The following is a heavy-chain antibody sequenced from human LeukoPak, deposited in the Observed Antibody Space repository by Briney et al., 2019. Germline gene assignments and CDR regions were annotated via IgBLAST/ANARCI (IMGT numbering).Heavy chain of an antibody. V-gene: IGHV4-30-4*01. CDR3: ARARTNYYYDSSGYTTRGGFFDS. Sequence: SETLSLTCTVSGGSISSGDYYWSWIRQPPGKGLEWIGYIYYSGSTYYNPSLKSRVTISVDTSKNQFSLKLTSVTAADTAFYYRARARTNYYYDSSGYTTRGGFFDSWGLGTLVTVSS. J-gene: IGHJ4*02. D-gene: IGHD3-22*01. CDR1: GGSISSGDYY. CDR2: IYYSGST.